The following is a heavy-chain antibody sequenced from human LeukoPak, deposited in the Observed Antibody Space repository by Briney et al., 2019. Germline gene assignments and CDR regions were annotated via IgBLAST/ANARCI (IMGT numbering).Heavy chain of an antibody. CDR1: GFTVSSNY. CDR2: IYSGGST. D-gene: IGHD5-18*01. CDR3: ARAGYSYADAFDI. V-gene: IGHV3-53*04. Sequence: GGSLRLSCAASGFTVSSNYMSWVRQAPGEGLEWVSVIYSGGSTYYADSVKGRFTISRHNSKNTLYLQMNSLRAEDTAVYYCARAGYSYADAFDIWSQGTMVTVSS. J-gene: IGHJ3*02.